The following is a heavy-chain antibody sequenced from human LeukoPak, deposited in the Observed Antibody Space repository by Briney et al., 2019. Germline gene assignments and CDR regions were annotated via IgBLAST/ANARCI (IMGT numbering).Heavy chain of an antibody. Sequence: GGSLRLSCAASGFTFSDYNMNWVRQAPGKGLEWVSYITDSGNTIHYADSVKGRFTISRDNAKNSLYLQMNSLRAEDTALYYCARSIGLTGGGVDVWGQGTTVTVSS. J-gene: IGHJ6*02. CDR1: GFTFSDYN. D-gene: IGHD3-9*01. CDR3: ARSIGLTGGGVDV. V-gene: IGHV3-11*01. CDR2: ITDSGNTI.